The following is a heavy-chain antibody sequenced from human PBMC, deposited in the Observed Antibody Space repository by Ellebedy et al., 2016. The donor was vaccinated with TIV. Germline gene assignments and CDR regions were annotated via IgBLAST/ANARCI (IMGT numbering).Heavy chain of an antibody. CDR1: GGSISSSNW. CDR2: IYHGGNT. J-gene: IGHJ4*02. D-gene: IGHD3-10*01. CDR3: ARRTTMVRGIDY. V-gene: IGHV4-4*02. Sequence: MPSETLSLTCAVSGGSISSSNWWSWVRQPPGKGLEWIGEIYHGGNTNYNPSLKSRVTISVDKSKNQFSLKLNSVTAADTAVYFCARRTTMVRGIDYWGQGTLITVSS.